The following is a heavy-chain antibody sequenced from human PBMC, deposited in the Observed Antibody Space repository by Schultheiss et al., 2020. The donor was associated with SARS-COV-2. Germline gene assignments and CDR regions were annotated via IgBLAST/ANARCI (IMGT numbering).Heavy chain of an antibody. CDR1: GFTFSGSA. D-gene: IGHD6-6*01. CDR2: ISSSSSYI. CDR3: ARDRPSSIAARPGYYYYGMDV. Sequence: GGSLRLSCAASGFTFSGSAMHWVRQAPGKGLEWVSSISSSSSYIYYADSVKGRFTISRDNAKNSLYLQMNSLRAEDTAVYYCARDRPSSIAARPGYYYYGMDVWGQGTTVTVSS. V-gene: IGHV3-21*01. J-gene: IGHJ6*02.